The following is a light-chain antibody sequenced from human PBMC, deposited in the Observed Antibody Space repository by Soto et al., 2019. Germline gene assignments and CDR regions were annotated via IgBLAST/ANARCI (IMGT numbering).Light chain of an antibody. J-gene: IGKJ1*01. CDR1: QGIRNY. CDR2: DAS. Sequence: EVVLTQSPATLSLSPGERATLSCRASQGIRNYLAWYQQKPGQAPTLLIYDASNRATGIPARFSGSGSGTDFTLTISSLEPEDFAVYYCQQRSNWPAFGQGTKVEIK. CDR3: QQRSNWPA. V-gene: IGKV3-11*01.